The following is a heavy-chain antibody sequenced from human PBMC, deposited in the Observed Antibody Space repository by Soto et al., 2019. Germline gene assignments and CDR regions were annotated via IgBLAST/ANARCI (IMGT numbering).Heavy chain of an antibody. V-gene: IGHV1-46*01. CDR2: INPSGGST. CDR3: ASLRRISVAGIGLFSAVY. Sequence: ASVKVSCKASGYIITSTYIHWVRQAPGQGLEWMEIINPSGGSTSYAQKFQGTVTMTRDTSTSTVYMELSSLRSEDTAEYYCASLRRISVAGIGLFSAVYWGQGTLLTLSS. CDR1: GYIITSTY. D-gene: IGHD6-19*01. J-gene: IGHJ4*02.